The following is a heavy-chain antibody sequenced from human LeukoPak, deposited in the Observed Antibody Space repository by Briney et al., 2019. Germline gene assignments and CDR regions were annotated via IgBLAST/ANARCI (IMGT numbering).Heavy chain of an antibody. CDR1: GYTFTNYG. V-gene: IGHV1-18*01. CDR3: ARPRPGSGYDAFDI. CDR2: ISPYNGNT. D-gene: IGHD3-10*01. Sequence: GASVKVSCKASGYTFTNYGISWVRQAPGQGLEWMGWISPYNGNTNYAQKLQGRVTMTTDTSTTTAYMELRSLRSDDTAVYYCARPRPGSGYDAFDIWGQGTMVTVSS. J-gene: IGHJ3*02.